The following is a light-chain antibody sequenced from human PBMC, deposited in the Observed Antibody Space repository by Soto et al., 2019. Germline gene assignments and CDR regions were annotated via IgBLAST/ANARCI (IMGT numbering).Light chain of an antibody. J-gene: IGLJ2*01. CDR1: TSNIGTYT. V-gene: IGLV1-44*01. Sequence: QSVLTQSPSVSGTPGQGVTISCSGGTSNIGTYTVNWYQQLPGTAPKVLIYGDNQRPSGVADRFSGSKSGTSASLAISGLQSEDEADYSCAAWDDSLNGVVFGGGTKLTVL. CDR2: GDN. CDR3: AAWDDSLNGVV.